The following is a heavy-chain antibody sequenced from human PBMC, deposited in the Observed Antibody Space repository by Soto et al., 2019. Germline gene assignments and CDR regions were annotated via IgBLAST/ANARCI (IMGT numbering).Heavy chain of an antibody. Sequence: PGEALKISCKAIGYTFTNYWIGWVRQTPGKGLELMVIIFTGASDTRYNPSFEGQVTVSADESISTAYLQWNTLKASDTAMYYCVRPNFGGLTHFRXWGQVTLVTVSX. V-gene: IGHV5-51*01. CDR3: VRPNFGGLTHFRX. CDR1: GYTFTNYW. CDR2: IFTGASDT. J-gene: IGHJ4*02. D-gene: IGHD3-16*01.